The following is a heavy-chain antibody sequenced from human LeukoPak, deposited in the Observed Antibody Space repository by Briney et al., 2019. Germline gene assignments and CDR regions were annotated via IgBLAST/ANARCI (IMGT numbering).Heavy chain of an antibody. CDR1: GGSISTYY. CDR3: ARHVGTYFDY. CDR2: IYYSGST. D-gene: IGHD3-10*01. V-gene: IGHV4-59*08. J-gene: IGHJ4*02. Sequence: SETLSLTCTVSGGSISTYYWSWIRQPPGKGLEWIGHIYYSGSTNYNPSLKSRVTISVYTSKNQFSLKLSSVAAADTAVYHCARHVGTYFDYWGQGTLVTASS.